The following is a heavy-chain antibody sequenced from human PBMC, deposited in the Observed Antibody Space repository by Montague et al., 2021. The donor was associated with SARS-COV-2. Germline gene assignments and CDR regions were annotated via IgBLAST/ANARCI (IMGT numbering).Heavy chain of an antibody. D-gene: IGHD2-15*01. CDR1: GGSISSFY. J-gene: IGHJ4*02. Sequence: SETLSLTCTVSGGSISSFYWSWFRQPPGKGLEWIGHIPDSGSTNYNPSLTSRVTMSVDTSKNQFSLKVNSVTAADTAVYYCARHYSATLPAVYWGQGTLVTVSS. V-gene: IGHV4-59*08. CDR3: ARHYSATLPAVY. CDR2: IPDSGST.